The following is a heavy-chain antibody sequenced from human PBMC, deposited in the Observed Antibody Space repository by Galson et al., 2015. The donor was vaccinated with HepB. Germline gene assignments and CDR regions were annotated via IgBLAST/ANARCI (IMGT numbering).Heavy chain of an antibody. CDR2: ISSNGGST. D-gene: IGHD3-22*01. Sequence: SLRLSCAASGFTFSSYAMHWVRQAPGKGLEYVSAISSNGGSTYYADSVKGRFPISRDNSKNTLYPQMSSLRAEDTAVYYCVKDFGYYYDSSGTTDYWGQGTLVTVSS. J-gene: IGHJ4*02. CDR3: VKDFGYYYDSSGTTDY. CDR1: GFTFSSYA. V-gene: IGHV3-64D*06.